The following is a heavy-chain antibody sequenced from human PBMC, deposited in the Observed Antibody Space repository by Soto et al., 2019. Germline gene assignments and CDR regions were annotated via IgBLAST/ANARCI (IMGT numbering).Heavy chain of an antibody. CDR3: ARDLGGSPDY. CDR1: GYTFTSYA. V-gene: IGHV1-3*01. D-gene: IGHD5-12*01. J-gene: IGHJ4*02. Sequence: QVQLVQSGAEVKKPGASVKVSCKASGYTFTSYAIHWVRQAPGQRLEWMGWINAGNGNTKYSQKFQDRVTITRDTPASTAYMELSSLRSEDTAVYYCARDLGGSPDYWGQGTLVTFAS. CDR2: INAGNGNT.